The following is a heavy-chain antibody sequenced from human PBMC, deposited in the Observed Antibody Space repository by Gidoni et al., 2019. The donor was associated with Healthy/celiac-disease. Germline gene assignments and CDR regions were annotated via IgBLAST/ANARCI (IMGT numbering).Heavy chain of an antibody. V-gene: IGHV1-2*06. J-gene: IGHJ4*02. CDR3: ARVNYDFWSGYFDY. CDR2: INPNSGGT. CDR1: GYTFTGYY. D-gene: IGHD3-3*01. Sequence: QVQLVQSGAEVKKPGASVKVSCQASGYTFTGYYMHWVRQAPGQGLEWMGRINPNSGGTNYAQKFQGRVTMTRDTSISTAYMELSRLRSDDTAVYYCARVNYDFWSGYFDYWGQGTLVTVSS.